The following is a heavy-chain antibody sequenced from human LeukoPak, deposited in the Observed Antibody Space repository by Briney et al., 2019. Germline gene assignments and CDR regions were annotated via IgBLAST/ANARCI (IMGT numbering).Heavy chain of an antibody. J-gene: IGHJ4*02. CDR3: ARDFYDGFALDY. D-gene: IGHD2/OR15-2a*01. Sequence: KSGGSLRLSCAASGFAFNTYSMNWVRQAPGKGLEWVSFIFSSSTYTYYTDSVKGRFTISRDNARNSLYLQMDNLRAEDTGVYYCARDFYDGFALDYWGQGTLVTVSS. CDR2: IFSSSTYT. CDR1: GFAFNTYS. V-gene: IGHV3-21*03.